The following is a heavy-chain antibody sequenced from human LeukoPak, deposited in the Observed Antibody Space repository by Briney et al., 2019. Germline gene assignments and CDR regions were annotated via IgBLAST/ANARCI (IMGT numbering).Heavy chain of an antibody. Sequence: GGSLRLSCAASGFTFSSYAMHWVRQAPGKGLEWVANIKQDGSEKYYVDSVKGRFTISRDNAKNSLYLQMNSLRAEDTAVYYCASPMVATCDYWGQGTLVTVSS. CDR2: IKQDGSEK. CDR3: ASPMVATCDY. V-gene: IGHV3-7*01. J-gene: IGHJ4*02. CDR1: GFTFSSYA. D-gene: IGHD5-12*01.